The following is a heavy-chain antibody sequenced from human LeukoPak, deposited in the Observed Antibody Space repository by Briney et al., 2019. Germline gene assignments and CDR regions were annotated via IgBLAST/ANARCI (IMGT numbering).Heavy chain of an antibody. CDR2: IVGSGGGT. CDR3: AKATQQLVRKLYFDY. D-gene: IGHD6-13*01. V-gene: IGHV3-23*01. Sequence: GGSLRLSCAAPGFTFSNYAMNWVRQAPGKGLEWVSTIVGSGGGTYYADSVKGRFTISRDNSKNTLYLQMNSLRAEDTALYYCAKATQQLVRKLYFDYWGQGTLVTVFS. J-gene: IGHJ4*02. CDR1: GFTFSNYA.